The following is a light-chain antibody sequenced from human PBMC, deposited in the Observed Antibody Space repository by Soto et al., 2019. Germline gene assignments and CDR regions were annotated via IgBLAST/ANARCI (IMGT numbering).Light chain of an antibody. V-gene: IGLV2-8*01. CDR1: KNDIGVYDF. CDR2: EVV. J-gene: IGLJ7*01. CDR3: KSYAGSNTYV. Sequence: QSVLTQPPFASGSPGQSVTISCTGTKNDIGVYDFVSWYQHHPGKAPRLIIYEVVQRPSGVPDRFSGSKSGNTASLTVSGLQAADEADYFCKSYAGSNTYVFGSGTQLTVL.